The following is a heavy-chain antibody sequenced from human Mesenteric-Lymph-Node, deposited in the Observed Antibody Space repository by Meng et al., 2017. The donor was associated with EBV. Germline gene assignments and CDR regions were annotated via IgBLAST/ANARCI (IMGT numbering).Heavy chain of an antibody. CDR2: LSGSGGST. J-gene: IGHJ4*02. CDR1: GFAFTNYA. Sequence: GGGWVQPGGSLRLACAASGFAFTNYAMNWVRQAPGKGLEWVSGLSGSGGSTYYADSVKGRFTISRDNSKNTLYLQVNSLRAEDTAVYYCARWSASQYYFDYWGQGTLVTVSS. V-gene: IGHV3-23*01. CDR3: ARWSASQYYFDY. D-gene: IGHD2-8*01.